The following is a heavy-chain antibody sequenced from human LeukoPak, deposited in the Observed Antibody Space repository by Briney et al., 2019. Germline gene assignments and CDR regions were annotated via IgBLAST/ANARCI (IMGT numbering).Heavy chain of an antibody. V-gene: IGHV1-69*13. CDR1: GGTFSSYA. J-gene: IGHJ4*02. Sequence: SVKVSCKASGGTFSSYAISWVRQAPGQGLEWMGGIIPIFGTANYAQKFQGRVTITADESTSTAYMELSSLRSDDTAVYYCARDRDTMTVVGSDYWGQGSLVTVSS. CDR3: ARDRDTMTVVGSDY. D-gene: IGHD3-22*01. CDR2: IIPIFGTA.